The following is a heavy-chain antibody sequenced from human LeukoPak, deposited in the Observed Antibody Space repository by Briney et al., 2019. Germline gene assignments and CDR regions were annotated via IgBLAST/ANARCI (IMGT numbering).Heavy chain of an antibody. CDR1: GFTFNSYE. CDR2: ISYDGSNK. J-gene: IGHJ6*02. V-gene: IGHV3-30-3*01. Sequence: LPGGSLRLSCAASGFTFNSYEMHWVRQAPGKXXXXXXXISYDGSNKYYADFVKGRFTFSRDNSKNTVHLQMNSLRAEDTAVYYCARGRSRERAYGMDVWGPGTTVTVSS. D-gene: IGHD6-6*01. CDR3: ARGRSRERAYGMDV.